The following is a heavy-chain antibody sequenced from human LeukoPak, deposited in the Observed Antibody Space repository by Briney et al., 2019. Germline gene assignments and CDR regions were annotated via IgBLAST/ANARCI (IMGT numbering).Heavy chain of an antibody. CDR2: ISGSGGST. J-gene: IGHJ4*02. D-gene: IGHD1-7*01. Sequence: AGGSLRLSCAASGFTFSSYAMSWVRQAPGKGLEWVSAISGSGGSTYYADSVKGRFTISRDNSKNTLYLQMNSLRAEDTAVYCCAKDLSEYNWNYERDYWGQGTLVTVSS. CDR1: GFTFSSYA. V-gene: IGHV3-23*01. CDR3: AKDLSEYNWNYERDY.